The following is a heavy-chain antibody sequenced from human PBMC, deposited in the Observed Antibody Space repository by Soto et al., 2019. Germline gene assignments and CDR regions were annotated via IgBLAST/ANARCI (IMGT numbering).Heavy chain of an antibody. D-gene: IGHD3-22*01. V-gene: IGHV3-30*18. CDR1: GFTFSSYC. CDR2: ISYDGSNK. Sequence: GGSLRLSCAAPGFTFSSYCMHWVRQAPGKGLEWVAVISYDGSNKYYADSVKGRFTISRDNSKNTLYLQMNSLRAEDTVVYYCTKGVVVITSYFQHWGQGTLVTVSS. CDR3: TKGVVVITSYFQH. J-gene: IGHJ1*01.